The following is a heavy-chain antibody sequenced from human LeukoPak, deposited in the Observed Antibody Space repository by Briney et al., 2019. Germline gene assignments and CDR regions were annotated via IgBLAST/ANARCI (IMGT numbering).Heavy chain of an antibody. D-gene: IGHD3-22*01. CDR2: IHTRGST. V-gene: IGHV4-4*08. J-gene: IGHJ4*02. CDR3: ARGYYDSSGSSNPFDR. CDR1: GVSISTSY. Sequence: SGTLSLTCSVSGVSISTSYWSWLRQPPGKGLEWIAYIHTRGSTNYNPSLNGRVTVSADASKNQFSLTLNSVTAADTAVYYCARGYYDSSGSSNPFDRWGQGSLVTVSS.